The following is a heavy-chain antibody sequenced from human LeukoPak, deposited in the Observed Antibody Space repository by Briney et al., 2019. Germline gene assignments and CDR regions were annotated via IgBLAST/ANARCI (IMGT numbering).Heavy chain of an antibody. CDR1: GFTFSSYT. CDR2: ITTSDGNT. Sequence: GGSLRLSCAASGFTFSSYTMSWVRPAPGKGLEWVSTITTSDGNTYYADSVKGRFTVSRDNSKNTLFLQMNSLRAEDTAVYYCAKDGGLWVSAHWGDSWGRGTLVTVSS. CDR3: AKDGGLWVSAHWGDS. D-gene: IGHD7-27*01. J-gene: IGHJ4*02. V-gene: IGHV3-23*01.